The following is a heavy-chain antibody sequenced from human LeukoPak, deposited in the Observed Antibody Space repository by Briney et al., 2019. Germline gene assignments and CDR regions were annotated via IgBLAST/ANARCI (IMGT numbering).Heavy chain of an antibody. CDR3: ARVRLRNDYNWFDP. J-gene: IGHJ5*02. V-gene: IGHV1-8*03. D-gene: IGHD3-16*01. CDR2: MSPDSGDT. CDR1: GYTFTDYY. Sequence: ASVKVSCKASGYTFTDYYINWVRQAPGQGLEWMGWMSPDSGDTGYAHKFQGRVTITRNTSITTAYMELRSLTFEDTAVYYCARVRLRNDYNWFDPWGQGTLVTVSS.